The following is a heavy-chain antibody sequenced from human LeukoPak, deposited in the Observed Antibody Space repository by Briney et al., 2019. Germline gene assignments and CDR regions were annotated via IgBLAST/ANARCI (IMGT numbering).Heavy chain of an antibody. J-gene: IGHJ4*02. Sequence: GSLRLSCAASGFTFSSYAMSWVRQAPGKGLEWVSAISGSGGSTYYADSVKGRFTISRDNSKNTLYLQMNSLRAEDTAVYYCAKEFTSSGSYTNYFDYWGQGTLVTVSS. CDR1: GFTFSSYA. D-gene: IGHD1-26*01. V-gene: IGHV3-23*01. CDR3: AKEFTSSGSYTNYFDY. CDR2: ISGSGGST.